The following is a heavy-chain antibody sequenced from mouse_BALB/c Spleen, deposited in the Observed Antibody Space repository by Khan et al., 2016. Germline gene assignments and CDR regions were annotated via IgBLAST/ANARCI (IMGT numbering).Heavy chain of an antibody. CDR1: GFTFSSFG. Sequence: EVALVASVGGLVQPGGSRKLSCAASGFTFSSFGMHWVRQAPEKGLEWVAYISSGSSTIYYADTVKGRFTISRANPKNTLFLHMTSLRSEDSAMYYCARKGARNSYGMDYWGQGTSVTVSS. V-gene: IGHV5-17*02. J-gene: IGHJ4*01. CDR2: ISSGSSTI. CDR3: ARKGARNSYGMDY.